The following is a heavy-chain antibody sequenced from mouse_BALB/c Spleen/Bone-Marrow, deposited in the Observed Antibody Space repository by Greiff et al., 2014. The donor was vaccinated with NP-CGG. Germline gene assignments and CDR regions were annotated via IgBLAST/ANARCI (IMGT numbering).Heavy chain of an antibody. CDR1: GYTFTSYW. D-gene: IGHD2-4*01. V-gene: IGHV1S41*01. J-gene: IGHJ4*01. CDR3: ARSPMITESYAMDY. CDR2: IAPGSGNT. Sequence: DLVKPGASVKLSCKASGYTFTSYWINWIKQRPGQGLEWIGRIAPGSGNTYYNEMFKGKATLTVDTSSRTAYIQLSSLSSEDSPVYFCARSPMITESYAMDYWGQGTSVTVSS.